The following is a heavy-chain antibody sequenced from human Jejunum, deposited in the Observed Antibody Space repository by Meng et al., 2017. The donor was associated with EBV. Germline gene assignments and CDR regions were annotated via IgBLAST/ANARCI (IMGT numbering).Heavy chain of an antibody. CDR2: INAGSGYT. CDR1: GFTFTSYA. Sequence: QVQIGESWAGVKTPGASFKVSCKASGFTFTSYAMHWVRQAPGQRLEWMGWINAGSGYTRYSQKFQGRVTITRDTSASIVYMELSSLRSEDTAVYFCARESGSELEQPNYNWFGPWGQGTLVTVSS. CDR3: ARESGSELEQPNYNWFGP. D-gene: IGHD1/OR15-1a*01. V-gene: IGHV1-3*01. J-gene: IGHJ5*02.